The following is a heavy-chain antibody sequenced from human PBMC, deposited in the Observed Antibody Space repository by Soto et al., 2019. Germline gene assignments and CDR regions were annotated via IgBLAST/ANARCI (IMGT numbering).Heavy chain of an antibody. CDR2: IRSKANSYAT. CDR1: GFTFSGSA. V-gene: IGHV3-73*02. D-gene: IGHD1-26*01. CDR3: TPEGAGFDY. J-gene: IGHJ4*02. Sequence: EVQLVESGGGLVQPGGSLKLSCAASGFTFSGSAMHWVRQASGKGLEWVGRIRSKANSYATAYAASVKGRFTVSRDDSNNTASLQLSSLKTEDTAVYYCTPEGAGFDYWGQGTLVTVCS.